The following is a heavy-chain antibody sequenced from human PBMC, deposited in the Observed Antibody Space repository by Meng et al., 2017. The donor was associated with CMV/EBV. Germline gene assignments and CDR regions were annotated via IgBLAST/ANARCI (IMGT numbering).Heavy chain of an antibody. CDR1: GGSISSSSYY. D-gene: IGHD1-26*01. Sequence: SETLSLTCTVSGGSISSSSYYWGWIRQPPGKGLEWIGSIYYSGSTYYNPSLKSRVTISVDTSKNQFSLKLSSVTAADTAVYYCARSAGTRYYYYGMDVWGQGTTVTVSS. V-gene: IGHV4-39*07. CDR3: ARSAGTRYYYYGMDV. CDR2: IYYSGST. J-gene: IGHJ6*02.